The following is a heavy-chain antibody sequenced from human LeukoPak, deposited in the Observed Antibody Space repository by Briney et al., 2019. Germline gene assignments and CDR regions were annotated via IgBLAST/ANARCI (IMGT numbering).Heavy chain of an antibody. V-gene: IGHV3-23*01. D-gene: IGHD2-2*01. CDR1: GFTFSSYA. CDR3: AKDPYCSSTSCYEASYYYCGMDV. Sequence: GGSLRLSCAASGFTFSSYAMSWVRQAPGKGLEWVSAISGSGGSTYYADSVKGRFTISRDNSKNTLYLQMNSLRAEDTAVYYCAKDPYCSSTSCYEASYYYCGMDVWGQGTTVTVSS. J-gene: IGHJ6*02. CDR2: ISGSGGST.